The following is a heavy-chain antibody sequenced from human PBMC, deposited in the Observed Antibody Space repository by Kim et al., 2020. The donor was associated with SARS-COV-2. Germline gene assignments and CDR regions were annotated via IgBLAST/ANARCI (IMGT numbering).Heavy chain of an antibody. Sequence: GGSLRLSCAASGFTFSNYWMGWVRQAPGKGLEWVAYMNEDGSKKFYVDSVKGRFTISRDNAENSLYVQMNSLRAEDTAVYYCTRDSGYSHGYALYWGQGTLVTVSS. V-gene: IGHV3-7*01. J-gene: IGHJ4*02. D-gene: IGHD5-18*01. CDR3: TRDSGYSHGYALY. CDR2: MNEDGSKK. CDR1: GFTFSNYW.